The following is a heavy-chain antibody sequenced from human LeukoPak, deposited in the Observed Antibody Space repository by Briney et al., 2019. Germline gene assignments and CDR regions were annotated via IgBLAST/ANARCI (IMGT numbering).Heavy chain of an antibody. CDR1: GFTFSSYA. J-gene: IGHJ4*02. Sequence: PGGSLRLSCAASGFTFSSYAMSWVRQAPGKGLEWVSAISGSGGSTYYADSVKGRFTISRDNSKNTLYLQMNSLRAEDTAVYYCAKSPGSYYYDSSGYYFHYWGQGTLVTVSS. CDR2: ISGSGGST. V-gene: IGHV3-23*01. D-gene: IGHD3-22*01. CDR3: AKSPGSYYYDSSGYYFHY.